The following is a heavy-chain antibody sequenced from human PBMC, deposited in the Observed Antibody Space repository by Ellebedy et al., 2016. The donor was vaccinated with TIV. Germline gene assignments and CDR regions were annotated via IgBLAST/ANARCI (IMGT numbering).Heavy chain of an antibody. CDR2: ISSSSSYI. D-gene: IGHD2-21*02. Sequence: GGSLRLSXAASGFTFSSYSMNWVRQAPGKVLEWVSSISSSSSYIYYADSVKGRFTISRDNAKNSLYLQMNSLRAEDTALYYCAKGVVVTADYGMDVWGQGTTVTVSS. CDR1: GFTFSSYS. V-gene: IGHV3-21*04. J-gene: IGHJ6*02. CDR3: AKGVVVTADYGMDV.